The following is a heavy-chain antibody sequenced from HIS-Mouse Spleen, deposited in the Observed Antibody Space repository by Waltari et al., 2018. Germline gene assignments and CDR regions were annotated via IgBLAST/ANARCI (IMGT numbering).Heavy chain of an antibody. CDR1: GGSISSSSYY. D-gene: IGHD6-13*01. CDR2: IYYRGGT. Sequence: QLQLQESGPGLVKPSETLSLTCTVSGGSISSSSYYWGWIRQPPGKGLEWIVIIYYRGGTYYNPSLKSRVTISVDTSKNQFSLKLSSVTAADTAVYYCAREIPYSSSWYDWYFDLWGRGTLVTVSS. CDR3: AREIPYSSSWYDWYFDL. V-gene: IGHV4-39*07. J-gene: IGHJ2*01.